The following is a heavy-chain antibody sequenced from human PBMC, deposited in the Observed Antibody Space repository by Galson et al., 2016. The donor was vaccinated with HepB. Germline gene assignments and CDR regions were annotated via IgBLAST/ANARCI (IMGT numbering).Heavy chain of an antibody. CDR1: GDSVSSNSAA. V-gene: IGHV6-1*01. J-gene: IGHJ4*02. Sequence: CAISGDSVSSNSAAWNWFRQSTSRGLEWLGRTYYRSKWYNDYRLSLKTRININADTSRNEVSLQLKSVTLEDTAVYYFARARSRGWSDAFDYWGQGTLVTISS. CDR3: ARARSRGWSDAFDY. D-gene: IGHD6-19*01. CDR2: TYYRSKWYN.